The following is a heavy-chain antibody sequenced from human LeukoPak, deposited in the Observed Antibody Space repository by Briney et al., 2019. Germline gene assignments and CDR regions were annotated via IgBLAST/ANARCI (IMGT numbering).Heavy chain of an antibody. CDR2: IYYSGST. V-gene: IGHV4-59*01. J-gene: IGHJ4*02. CDR3: ARAVSGYSYGFLY. D-gene: IGHD5-18*01. CDR1: GGSISSYY. Sequence: SETLSLTCTVSGGSISSYYWSWIRQPPGKGLEWIGYIYYSGSTNYNPSLKSRVTISVDTSKNQFSLKLNSVTAADTAVYYCARAVSGYSYGFLYWGQGTLVTVSS.